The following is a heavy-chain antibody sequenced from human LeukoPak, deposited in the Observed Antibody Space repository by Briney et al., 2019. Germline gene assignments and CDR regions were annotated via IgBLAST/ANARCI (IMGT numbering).Heavy chain of an antibody. V-gene: IGHV3-74*01. CDR1: GFTISSHW. D-gene: IGHD5-18*01. Sequence: GGSLRLSCAASGFTISSHWMHSVRQGPGKGLVWVSRINSDGSSINYGDSVKGRFTISRDNAKNTLYLQMNSLRAEDTAVYYCARENTTMVESSRLDSWGQGTLVTVSS. J-gene: IGHJ4*02. CDR2: INSDGSSI. CDR3: ARENTTMVESSRLDS.